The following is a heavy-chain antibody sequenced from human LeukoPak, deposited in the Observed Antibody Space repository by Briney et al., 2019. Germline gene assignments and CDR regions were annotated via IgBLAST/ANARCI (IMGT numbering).Heavy chain of an antibody. CDR3: ARGIDYGDYVGSLDY. Sequence: SQTLSLTCAVSGGSISSGGYSWSWIRQPPGKGLEWIGYIYHSGSTYYNPSLKSRVTISVDRSKNQFSLKLSSVTAADTAVYYCARGIDYGDYVGSLDYWGQGTLVTVSS. D-gene: IGHD4-17*01. J-gene: IGHJ4*02. CDR1: GGSISSGGYS. CDR2: IYHSGST. V-gene: IGHV4-30-2*01.